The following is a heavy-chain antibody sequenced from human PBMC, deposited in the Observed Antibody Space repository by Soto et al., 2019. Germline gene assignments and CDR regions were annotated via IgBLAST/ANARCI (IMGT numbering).Heavy chain of an antibody. V-gene: IGHV3-21*01. J-gene: IGHJ6*03. CDR2: ISSSSSYI. CDR3: ARDPDSSGWLGENYYYYYMDV. CDR1: GFTFSSYS. D-gene: IGHD6-19*01. Sequence: GGSLRLSCAASGFTFSSYSMNWVRQAPGKGLEWVSSISSSSSYIYYADSVKGRFTISRDNAKNSLYLQMNSLRAEDTAVYYCARDPDSSGWLGENYYYYYMDVWGKGTTVTVSS.